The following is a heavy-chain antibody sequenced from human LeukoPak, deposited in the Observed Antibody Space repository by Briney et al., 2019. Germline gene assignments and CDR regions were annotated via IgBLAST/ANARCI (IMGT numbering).Heavy chain of an antibody. Sequence: GGSLRLSCAASGFTFSSYAMHWVRQAPGKGLEYVSAISSNGGSTYYANSVKGRFTISRDNSKNTLYLQMGSLRAEDMAVYYCARDHPNYDFWSGSITYVMDVWGQGTTVTVSS. V-gene: IGHV3-64*01. CDR2: ISSNGGST. CDR3: ARDHPNYDFWSGSITYVMDV. J-gene: IGHJ6*02. D-gene: IGHD3-3*01. CDR1: GFTFSSYA.